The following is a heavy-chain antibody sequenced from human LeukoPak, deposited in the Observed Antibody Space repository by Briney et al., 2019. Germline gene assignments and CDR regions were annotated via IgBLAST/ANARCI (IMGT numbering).Heavy chain of an antibody. V-gene: IGHV3-15*01. D-gene: IGHD3-10*01. CDR1: GFTFRKAW. CDR3: TLPWGSGSYYDY. CDR2: IKSKTDGGTT. Sequence: GGAPRLSCAAPGFTFRKAWLNWGRQAPGKGLEWGGHIKSKTDGGTTDYAAPVKGRFTISRDDSKNTLFLQMNSLKTEDTAVYYCTLPWGSGSYYDYWGQGTLVTVSS. J-gene: IGHJ4*02.